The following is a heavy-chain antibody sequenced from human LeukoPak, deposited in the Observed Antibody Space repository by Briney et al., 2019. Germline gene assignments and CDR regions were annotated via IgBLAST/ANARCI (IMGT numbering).Heavy chain of an antibody. CDR2: IKSKTDGGTT. CDR1: GFTVSSNS. J-gene: IGHJ4*02. Sequence: GGSLRLSCTVSGFTVSSNSMSWVRQAPGKGLEWVGRIKSKTDGGTTDYAAPVKGRFTISRDDSKDTLYLQMNSLKTEDTAVYYCTTILNWGQGTLVTVSS. CDR3: TTILN. V-gene: IGHV3-15*01.